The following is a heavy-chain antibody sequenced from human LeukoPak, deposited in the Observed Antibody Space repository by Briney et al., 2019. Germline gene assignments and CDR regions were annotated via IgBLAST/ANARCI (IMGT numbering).Heavy chain of an antibody. J-gene: IGHJ6*03. CDR2: INHSGST. CDR1: GGSFSGYY. Sequence: SETLSLTCAVYGGSFSGYYWSWIRQPPGKGLEWIGEINHSGSTNYNPSRKSRVTISVDTSKNQFSLKLSSVTAADTAVYYCARPRGWYYYMDVWGKGTTVTVSS. V-gene: IGHV4-34*01. D-gene: IGHD6-19*01. CDR3: ARPRGWYYYMDV.